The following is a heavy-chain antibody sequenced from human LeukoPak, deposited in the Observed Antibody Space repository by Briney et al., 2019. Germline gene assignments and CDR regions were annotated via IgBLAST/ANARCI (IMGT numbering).Heavy chain of an antibody. CDR1: GGSISSYY. D-gene: IGHD1-26*01. CDR3: ARAYPFSGSYYDY. V-gene: IGHV4-59*01. CDR2: IYCSGST. Sequence: PSETLSLTCTVSGGSISSYYWSWIRQPPGKGLEWIGYIYCSGSTNYNPSLKSRVTISVDTSKNQFSLKLSSVTAADTAVYYCARAYPFSGSYYDYWGQGTLVTASS. J-gene: IGHJ4*02.